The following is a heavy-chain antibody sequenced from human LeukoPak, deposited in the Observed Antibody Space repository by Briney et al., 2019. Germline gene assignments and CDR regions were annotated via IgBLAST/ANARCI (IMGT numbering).Heavy chain of an antibody. V-gene: IGHV3-7*01. CDR1: GFTFSNYW. D-gene: IGHD6-13*01. CDR3: ASGRQLGY. J-gene: IGHJ4*02. CDR2: IKQDGSEK. Sequence: GGSLRLSCAASGFTFSNYWMSWVRQAPGKGLEWVANIKQDGSEKYYVDSVKGRFTISRDNDKNSLYLQMNSLRAEDAVVYYCASGRQLGYWGQGTLVTVSS.